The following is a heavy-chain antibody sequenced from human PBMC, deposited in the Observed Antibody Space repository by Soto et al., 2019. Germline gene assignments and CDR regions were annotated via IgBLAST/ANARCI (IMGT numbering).Heavy chain of an antibody. V-gene: IGHV4-31*03. Sequence: SETLSLTCTVSGGSISSGGYYWSWIRQHPGKGLEWIGYIYYSGSTYYNLSLKSRVTISVDTSKNQFSLKLSSVTAADTAVYYCAGTYYDFWSGPRPHYYYYGMDVWGQGTTVTVSS. CDR2: IYYSGST. CDR1: GGSISSGGYY. J-gene: IGHJ6*02. CDR3: AGTYYDFWSGPRPHYYYYGMDV. D-gene: IGHD3-3*01.